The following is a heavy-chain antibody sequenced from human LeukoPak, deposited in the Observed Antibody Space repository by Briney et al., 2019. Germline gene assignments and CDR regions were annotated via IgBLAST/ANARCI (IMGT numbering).Heavy chain of an antibody. CDR2: ISAYNGNT. V-gene: IGHV1-18*01. J-gene: IGHJ4*02. D-gene: IGHD2-15*01. CDR1: GYTFTSYG. Sequence: ASVKVSCKASGYTFTSYGISWVRQAPGQGLEWMGWISAYNGNTNYAQKLQGRVTMTTDTSTSTAYMELRSLTSDDAAVYYCVRDRPDVVVVAATDYRGQGSLVTVSS. CDR3: VRDRPDVVVVAATDY.